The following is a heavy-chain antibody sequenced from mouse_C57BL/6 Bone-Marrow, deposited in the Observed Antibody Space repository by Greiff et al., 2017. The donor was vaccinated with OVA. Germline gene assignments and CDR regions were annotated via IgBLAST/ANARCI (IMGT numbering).Heavy chain of an antibody. CDR2: IYPGGGYT. J-gene: IGHJ2*01. Sequence: VQLQESGAELVRPGTSVKMSCKASGYTFTNYWIGWAKQRPGHGLEWIGDIYPGGGYTNYNEKFKGKATLTADKSSSTAYMQFSSLTSEDSAIYYCARGGPGYYFDDWGQGTTLTVSS. V-gene: IGHV1-63*01. D-gene: IGHD3-3*01. CDR3: ARGGPGYYFDD. CDR1: GYTFTNYW.